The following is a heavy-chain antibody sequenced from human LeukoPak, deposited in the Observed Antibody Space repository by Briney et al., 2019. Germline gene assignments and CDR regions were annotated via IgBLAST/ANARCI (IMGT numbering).Heavy chain of an antibody. Sequence: PSETLSLTCAVYGGSFSGYYRTWIRQTPGKGLEWIGEINHRGSTNYNPSLESRVTISVDTSKNHFSLDLTSVTAADTAVYYSASGGWYRGYWGQGTLVTVSS. CDR1: GGSFSGYY. V-gene: IGHV4-34*01. CDR3: ASGGWYRGY. CDR2: INHRGST. J-gene: IGHJ4*02. D-gene: IGHD2-15*01.